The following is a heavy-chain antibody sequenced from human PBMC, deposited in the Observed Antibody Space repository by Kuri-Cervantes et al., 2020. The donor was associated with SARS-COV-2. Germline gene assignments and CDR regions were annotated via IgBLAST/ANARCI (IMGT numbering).Heavy chain of an antibody. J-gene: IGHJ5*02. Sequence: GGSLRLSCAASGFTFSGYWMSWVRQAPGKGLEWVANIKQDGSEKYYVDSVKGRFTISRDNAKNSLYLQMNSLRAEDTAVYYCARDLGDCSSTSCYATNWFDPWGQGTLVTVSS. V-gene: IGHV3-7*01. CDR1: GFTFSGYW. CDR3: ARDLGDCSSTSCYATNWFDP. CDR2: IKQDGSEK. D-gene: IGHD2-2*01.